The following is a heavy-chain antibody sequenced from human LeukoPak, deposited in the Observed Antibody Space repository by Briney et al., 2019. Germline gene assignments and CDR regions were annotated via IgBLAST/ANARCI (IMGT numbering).Heavy chain of an antibody. D-gene: IGHD6-19*01. V-gene: IGHV3-74*01. CDR1: GFTFSSYW. Sequence: GGSLRLSCAASGFTFSSYWMHWVRQAPGKGLVWVSRINTDGSSTSYADSVKGRFTISRDYAKSTLYLQMNSLRAEDTAVYYCARDLRIAVAGGFDYWGQGTLVTVSS. CDR3: ARDLRIAVAGGFDY. CDR2: INTDGSST. J-gene: IGHJ4*02.